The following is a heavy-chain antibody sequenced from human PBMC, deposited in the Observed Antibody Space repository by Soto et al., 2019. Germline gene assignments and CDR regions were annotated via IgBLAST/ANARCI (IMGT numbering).Heavy chain of an antibody. D-gene: IGHD1-1*01. V-gene: IGHV4-61*08. CDR3: ARHYPIGNNWNYFDY. CDR1: GGSISSGGYY. Sequence: SETLSLTCTVSGGSISSGGYYWSWIRQHPGKGLEWIGYISYTGSTDYSPSLKSRVTISVDTSKNQFSLKVRSVTAADTAIYFCARHYPIGNNWNYFDYWGRGTLVTVSS. CDR2: ISYTGST. J-gene: IGHJ4*02.